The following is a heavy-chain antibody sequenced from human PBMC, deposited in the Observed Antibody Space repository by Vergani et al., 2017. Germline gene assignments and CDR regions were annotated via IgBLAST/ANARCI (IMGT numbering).Heavy chain of an antibody. V-gene: IGHV3-30*02. CDR1: GFTFSSYR. Sequence: QVQLVESGGGVVQPGGSLRLSCAASGFTFSSYRMHWVRQAPGKGLEWVAFIRYDGSNKYYADSVKGRFTISRDNSKNTLYLQMNSLRAEDTAVYYCAKDITPAAAGTDYWGQGTLVTVSS. CDR3: AKDITPAAAGTDY. D-gene: IGHD6-13*01. J-gene: IGHJ4*02. CDR2: IRYDGSNK.